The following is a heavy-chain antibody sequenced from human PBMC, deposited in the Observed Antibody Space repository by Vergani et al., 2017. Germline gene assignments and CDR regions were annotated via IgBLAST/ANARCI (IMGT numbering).Heavy chain of an antibody. D-gene: IGHD3-22*01. V-gene: IGHV1-24*01. CDR2: FDPEDGET. CDR3: ATDLGGGGGRLLLRILNY. Sequence: QVQLVQSGAEVKKPGASVKVSCKVSGYTLTELSMHWVRQAPGKGLEWMGGFDPEDGETIYAQKFQGRVTMTGDTSTDTAYMELSSLISEDTAVYYCATDLGGGGGRLLLRILNYWGQGTLVTVSS. J-gene: IGHJ4*02. CDR1: GYTLTELS.